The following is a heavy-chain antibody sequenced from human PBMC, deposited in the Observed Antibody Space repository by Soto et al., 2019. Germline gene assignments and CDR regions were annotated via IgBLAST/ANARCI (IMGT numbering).Heavy chain of an antibody. CDR2: IYYSGST. J-gene: IGHJ6*02. Sequence: QVQLQESGPGLVKPSQTLSLTCTVSGGSISSGGYYWSWIRQHPGKGLEWIGYIYYSGSTYYNPSLKSRVKISVATLKNQFSLKLSSVTAADTAVYYCASLFYYDSSGYQDNHYYYGMDFWGQGTTVTVSS. V-gene: IGHV4-31*03. CDR3: ASLFYYDSSGYQDNHYYYGMDF. CDR1: GGSISSGGYY. D-gene: IGHD3-22*01.